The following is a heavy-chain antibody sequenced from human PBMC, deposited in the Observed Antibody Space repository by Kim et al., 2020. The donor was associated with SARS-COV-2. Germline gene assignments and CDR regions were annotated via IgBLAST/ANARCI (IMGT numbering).Heavy chain of an antibody. CDR3: ARDPVVPAAFNWFDP. CDR2: IIPIFGTA. CDR1: GGTFSSYA. J-gene: IGHJ5*02. V-gene: IGHV1-69*13. Sequence: SVKVSCKASGGTFSSYAISWVRQAPGQGLEWMGGIIPIFGTANYAQKFQGRVTITADESTSTAYMELSSLRSEDTAVYYCARDPVVPAAFNWFDPWGQGTLVTVSS. D-gene: IGHD2-2*01.